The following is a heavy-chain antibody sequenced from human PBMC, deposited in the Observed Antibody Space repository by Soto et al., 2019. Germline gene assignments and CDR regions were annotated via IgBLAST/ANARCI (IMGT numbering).Heavy chain of an antibody. V-gene: IGHV4-38-2*01. Sequence: SETLSLTCAVSGYSIISGYYLVLVRHPPGEVLEWIGSIYHSGSTYYNPSLKSRVTISVDTSKNQFSLKLSFVTAADTAVYYCARATTYYDFWSGYSPFQDWFDPWGQGTLVTVSS. CDR2: IYHSGST. D-gene: IGHD3-3*01. CDR3: ARATTYYDFWSGYSPFQDWFDP. J-gene: IGHJ5*02. CDR1: GYSIISGYY.